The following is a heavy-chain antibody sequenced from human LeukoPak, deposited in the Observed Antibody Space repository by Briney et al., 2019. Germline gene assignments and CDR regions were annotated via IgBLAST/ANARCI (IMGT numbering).Heavy chain of an antibody. V-gene: IGHV4-4*07. CDR2: IYSTVST. Sequence: ASETLSLTCSVSGGSIRSYFWSWIRQSAGRGLEHIGRIYSTVSTNYSPSLKSRVSMSVDPPKSQFPLPLRSVTAADTALYHCARAGYTSTWTFDYWGQGILVTVSS. D-gene: IGHD6-13*01. J-gene: IGHJ4*02. CDR1: GGSIRSYF. CDR3: ARAGYTSTWTFDY.